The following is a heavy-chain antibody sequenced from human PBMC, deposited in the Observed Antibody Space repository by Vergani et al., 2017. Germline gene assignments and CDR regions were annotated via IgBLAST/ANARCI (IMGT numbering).Heavy chain of an antibody. D-gene: IGHD3-16*01. CDR1: GYSISSGYY. CDR2: VFHSGST. Sequence: QVQLQESGPGLVKPSETLSLTCTVSGYSISSGYYWGWIRQPPGKGLEWIATVFHSGSTYYNPSLRRRITMSVETSKNQFSLKLSTLTAADTAVYYCARQFWVSQEVGAFESWGHGTEVSVSS. V-gene: IGHV4-38-2*02. CDR3: ARQFWVSQEVGAFES. J-gene: IGHJ3*02.